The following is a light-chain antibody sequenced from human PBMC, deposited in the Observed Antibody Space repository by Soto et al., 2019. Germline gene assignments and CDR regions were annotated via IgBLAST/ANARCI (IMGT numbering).Light chain of an antibody. CDR3: SSFTSINTLV. Sequence: QSALTQPASVSGSPGQSITISCTGTNTDVGGYNYVSWYQQHPGKVPKLMIFEVSYRPSGVSNRFSGSKSGDTASLTISGIQAEDEADYYCSSFTSINTLVFGGGTKLTVL. J-gene: IGLJ3*02. V-gene: IGLV2-14*01. CDR1: NTDVGGYNY. CDR2: EVS.